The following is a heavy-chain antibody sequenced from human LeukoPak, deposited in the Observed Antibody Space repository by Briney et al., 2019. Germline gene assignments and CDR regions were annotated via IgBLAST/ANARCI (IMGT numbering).Heavy chain of an antibody. V-gene: IGHV1-18*03. D-gene: IGHD3-16*02. Sequence: ASVKVSCKASGYTFTSYGISWVRQAPGQGLEWMGWISAYNGNTNYAQKLQGRVTMTTDTSASTAYMELSSLRSEDMAVYYCARSGYDYVWGSYPFDPWGQGTLVTVSS. J-gene: IGHJ5*02. CDR1: GYTFTSYG. CDR2: ISAYNGNT. CDR3: ARSGYDYVWGSYPFDP.